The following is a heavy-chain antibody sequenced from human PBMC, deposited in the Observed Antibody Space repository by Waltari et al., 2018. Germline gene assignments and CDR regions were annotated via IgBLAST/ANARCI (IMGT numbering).Heavy chain of an antibody. Sequence: QVQLVQSGAEVKKPGSSVKVSCKASGGTFSSYAISWVRQAPGQGLEWMGGFIPIFGTANYAQKFQGRVTITADESTSTAYMELSSLRSEDTAVYYCAREVAGYCSGGSCWGGAFDIWGQGTMVTVSS. CDR1: GGTFSSYA. J-gene: IGHJ3*02. D-gene: IGHD2-15*01. CDR2: FIPIFGTA. V-gene: IGHV1-69*12. CDR3: AREVAGYCSGGSCWGGAFDI.